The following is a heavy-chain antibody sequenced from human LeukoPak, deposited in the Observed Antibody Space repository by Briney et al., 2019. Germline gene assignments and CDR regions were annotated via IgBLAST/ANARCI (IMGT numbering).Heavy chain of an antibody. CDR1: GGSLSSSNW. Sequence: PSETLSLTCTVPGGSLSSSNWWSWVRQPPGKALEWTGEIYHSGSTNYNPSLKSRVTISPDKSQKTFSLKLSSVTAAETAVYYCAGDQPGIAAAGTPPYYFDYWGKGTMVTVSS. J-gene: IGHJ4*02. CDR2: IYHSGST. V-gene: IGHV4-4*02. CDR3: AGDQPGIAAAGTPPYYFDY. D-gene: IGHD6-13*01.